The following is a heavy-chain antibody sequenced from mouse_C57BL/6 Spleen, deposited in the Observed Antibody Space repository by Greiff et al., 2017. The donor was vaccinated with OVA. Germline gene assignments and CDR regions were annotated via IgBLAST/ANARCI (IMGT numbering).Heavy chain of an antibody. CDR2: INPYNGGT. D-gene: IGHD2-4*01. CDR1: GYTFTDYY. V-gene: IGHV1-19*01. CDR3: ARGNDYDIYAMDY. J-gene: IGHJ4*01. Sequence: VQLQQSGPVLVKPGASVKMSCKASGYTFTDYYMNWVKQSHGKSLEWIGVINPYNGGTSYNQKFKGKATLTVDKSSSTAYMELNSLTSEDSAVYYCARGNDYDIYAMDYWGQGTSVTVSS.